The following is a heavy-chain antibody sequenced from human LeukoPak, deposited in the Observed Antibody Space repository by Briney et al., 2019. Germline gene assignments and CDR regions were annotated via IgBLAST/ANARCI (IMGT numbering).Heavy chain of an antibody. CDR2: ISYDGSNK. V-gene: IGHV3-30-3*01. CDR1: GFTFSSYA. Sequence: PGGSLRLSCAASGFTFSSYAMHWVRQAPGMGLEWVAVISYDGSNKYYADSVKGRFTISRDNSKNTLYLQMNSLRAEDTAVYYCARDRIRPGYSSSWVFDYWGQGTLVTVSS. D-gene: IGHD6-13*01. J-gene: IGHJ4*02. CDR3: ARDRIRPGYSSSWVFDY.